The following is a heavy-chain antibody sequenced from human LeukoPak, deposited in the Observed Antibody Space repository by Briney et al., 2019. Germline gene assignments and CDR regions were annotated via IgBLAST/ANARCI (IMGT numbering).Heavy chain of an antibody. D-gene: IGHD6-13*01. Sequence: SETLSLTCTVSGDSLRTSSYCWGWIRQPPGKGLEWIGGIYYSGTIYYNPSLKSRLTISADTSKNHFSLNLSSVTAADTAVYYCARDRELAALDPWGQGTLVIVTS. CDR3: ARDRELAALDP. CDR1: GDSLRTSSYC. V-gene: IGHV4-39*07. CDR2: IYYSGTI. J-gene: IGHJ5*02.